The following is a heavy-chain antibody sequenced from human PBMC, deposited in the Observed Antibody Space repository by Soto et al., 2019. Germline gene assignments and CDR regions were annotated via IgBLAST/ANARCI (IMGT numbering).Heavy chain of an antibody. CDR2: IGVAGDT. CDR3: ARGYHGSGSRHGMDV. J-gene: IGHJ6*02. V-gene: IGHV3-13*04. Sequence: VRLVESGGGLVKPGGSLRLSCAASGLTFSSYDMHWVRQAAGGGLEWVSAIGVAGDTYYPGSVEGRFTISRENAKNSLYLQMNRLRPGDTAVYYCARGYHGSGSRHGMDVWGQGTTVTVSS. CDR1: GLTFSSYD. D-gene: IGHD3-10*01.